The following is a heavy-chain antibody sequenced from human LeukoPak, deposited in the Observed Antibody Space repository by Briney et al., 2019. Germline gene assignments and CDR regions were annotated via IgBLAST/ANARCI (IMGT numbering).Heavy chain of an antibody. CDR3: AREVYNRDAFDI. Sequence: PSETMSLTCTVSGGSISSYYWSCIRQPPGKGLEWIGHIYYSGSTNYNPSLKSRVTISVDTSKNQFSLKLSSVTAADTAVYYCAREVYNRDAFDIWGQGTMVTVSS. J-gene: IGHJ3*02. CDR2: IYYSGST. V-gene: IGHV4-59*01. CDR1: GGSISSYY. D-gene: IGHD5-24*01.